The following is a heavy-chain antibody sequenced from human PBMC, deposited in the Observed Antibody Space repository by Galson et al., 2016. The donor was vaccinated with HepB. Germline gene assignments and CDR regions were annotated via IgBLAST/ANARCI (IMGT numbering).Heavy chain of an antibody. J-gene: IGHJ6*02. V-gene: IGHV1-24*01. CDR3: ATEERGGSGGGMNV. CDR2: FDPEDGKK. D-gene: IGHD3-16*01. Sequence: SCKVSGYTLSELLINWVRQAPGKGLEWMGGFDPEDGKKVYAQNFQGRVSMTEDTSTDTAYMVLSSLRFEDTAVYYCATEERGGSGGGMNVWGQGTTVTVSS. CDR1: GYTLSELL.